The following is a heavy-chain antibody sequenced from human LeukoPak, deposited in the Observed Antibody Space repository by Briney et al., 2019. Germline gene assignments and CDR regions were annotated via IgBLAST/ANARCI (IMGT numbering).Heavy chain of an antibody. CDR2: IYHSGST. J-gene: IGHJ4*02. Sequence: PSETLSLTCTVSHYSIDSGYYWGWIRQPPGKGLEWIGTIYHSGSTYYNPSLKSRVTISQDTSKNQFSLKLSSVTAADTAVYYCARRRGLSSSWAFLYWGQGTLVTVSS. D-gene: IGHD6-13*01. V-gene: IGHV4-38-2*02. CDR3: ARRRGLSSSWAFLY. CDR1: HYSIDSGYY.